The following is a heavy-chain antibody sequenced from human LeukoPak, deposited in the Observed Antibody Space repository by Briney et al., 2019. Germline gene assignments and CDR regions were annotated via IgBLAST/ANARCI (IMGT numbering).Heavy chain of an antibody. J-gene: IGHJ4*02. CDR3: ARHKVMVRTQKSKGIDY. D-gene: IGHD3-10*01. CDR2: IHTSGST. Sequence: PSETLSLTCTVSGDSISSGNYYWTWIRQPAGKGLEWIGRIHTSGSTNYNPSLKSRVTISVDTSKNQFSLKLSSVTAADTAVYYCARHKVMVRTQKSKGIDYWGQGTLVTVSS. V-gene: IGHV4-61*02. CDR1: GDSISSGNYY.